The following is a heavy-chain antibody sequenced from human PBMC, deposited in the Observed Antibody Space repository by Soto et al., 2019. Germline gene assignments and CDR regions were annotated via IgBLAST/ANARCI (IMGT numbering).Heavy chain of an antibody. CDR3: ARRDCGSGTNCEFGAPAFDY. J-gene: IGHJ4*02. Sequence: GGSLRLSCAASGFRFSNYDMTWVRQVPGKGLEWVSSVSSSGSSTYYADSVKGRFTISRDNPKNTLYLHMSSLSAADTAVYFCARRDCGSGTNCEFGAPAFDYWGQGHLVTVSS. CDR1: GFRFSNYD. V-gene: IGHV3-23*01. D-gene: IGHD3-3*01. CDR2: VSSSGSST.